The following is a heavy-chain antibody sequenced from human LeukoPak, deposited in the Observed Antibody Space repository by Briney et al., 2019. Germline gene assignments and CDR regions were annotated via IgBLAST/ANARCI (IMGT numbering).Heavy chain of an antibody. D-gene: IGHD3-22*01. Sequence: GGSLRLSCAASGFTFSSYWMSWVRQAPGKGLEWVAVLWAHGRSEYYADSVKGRFSISRDTSTSTVHLQMNSLRAEDTAVYYCARDDDTTSHYSLFEYWGRGTRVTVSS. CDR2: LWAHGRSE. CDR1: GFTFSSYW. V-gene: IGHV3-33*08. J-gene: IGHJ4*02. CDR3: ARDDDTTSHYSLFEY.